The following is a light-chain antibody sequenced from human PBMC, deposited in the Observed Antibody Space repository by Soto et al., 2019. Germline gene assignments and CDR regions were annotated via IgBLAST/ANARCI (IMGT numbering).Light chain of an antibody. CDR2: EVS. V-gene: IGLV2-8*01. CDR3: SSYAGSALFV. Sequence: QSALTQPPSASGSPGQSVTISCTGTSSDVGGYNYVSWYQQHPGKAPKLMIYEVSKRPSGVPDRFSGSKSGNTASLTVSGLQAEDAAYYYCSSYAGSALFVFGTGTKLTVL. J-gene: IGLJ1*01. CDR1: SSDVGGYNY.